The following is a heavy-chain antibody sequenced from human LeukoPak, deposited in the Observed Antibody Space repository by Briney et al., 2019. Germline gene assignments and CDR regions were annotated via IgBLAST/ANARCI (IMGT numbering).Heavy chain of an antibody. D-gene: IGHD3-16*01. J-gene: IGHJ6*02. Sequence: GGSLRLSCAASGFTFSSYSMNWVRQAPGKGLEWVSSISSSSSYIYYADSVKGRFTISRDNAKNTLYLQMNSLRAEDTAVYYCAKMGHYDYYYYGMDVWGQGTTVTVSS. V-gene: IGHV3-21*01. CDR2: ISSSSSYI. CDR3: AKMGHYDYYYYGMDV. CDR1: GFTFSSYS.